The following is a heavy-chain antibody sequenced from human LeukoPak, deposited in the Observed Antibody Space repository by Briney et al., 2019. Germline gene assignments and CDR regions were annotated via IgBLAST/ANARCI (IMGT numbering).Heavy chain of an antibody. Sequence: GGSLRLSCAASGFTFTDWYMSWIRQAPGKGLEWVSYISSSSSYTNYADSVKGRFTISRDNAKNSLYLQMNSLRAEDTAVYYCASFPYCSSTSCSSPWGQGTLVTVSS. CDR1: GFTFTDWY. J-gene: IGHJ5*02. V-gene: IGHV3-11*03. CDR2: ISSSSSYT. CDR3: ASFPYCSSTSCSSP. D-gene: IGHD2-2*01.